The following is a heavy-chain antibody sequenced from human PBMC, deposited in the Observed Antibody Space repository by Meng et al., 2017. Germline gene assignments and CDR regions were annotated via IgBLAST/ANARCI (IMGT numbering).Heavy chain of an antibody. J-gene: IGHJ4*02. D-gene: IGHD3-3*01. Sequence: VRGGEAGAEVKKPGASVKVSCKASGYTFTSYGISWVRQAPGQGLEWMGWISAYNGNTNYAQKLQGRVTMTTDTSTSTAYMELRSLRSDDAAVYYCARETYYDFWSGYGHFDYWGQGTLVTVSS. V-gene: IGHV1-18*01. CDR2: ISAYNGNT. CDR1: GYTFTSYG. CDR3: ARETYYDFWSGYGHFDY.